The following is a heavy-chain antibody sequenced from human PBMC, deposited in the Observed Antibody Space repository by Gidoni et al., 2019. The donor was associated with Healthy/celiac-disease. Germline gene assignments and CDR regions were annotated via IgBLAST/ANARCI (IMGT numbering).Heavy chain of an antibody. D-gene: IGHD1-26*01. V-gene: IGHV3-30*04. J-gene: IGHJ4*02. CDR1: GFTFSSYA. Sequence: QVQLVESGGGVVQPGRSLRLSCAASGFTFSSYAMHWVRQAPGKGLEWLAVISYDGSKKYYAGSVKGRFTISRDNSKNTLYLQMNSLRAEDTAVYYCAKDISGSYNYGYWGQGTLVTVSS. CDR2: ISYDGSKK. CDR3: AKDISGSYNYGY.